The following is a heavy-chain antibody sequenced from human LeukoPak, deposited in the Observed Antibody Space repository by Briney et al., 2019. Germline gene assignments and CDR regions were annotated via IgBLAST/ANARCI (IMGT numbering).Heavy chain of an antibody. D-gene: IGHD6-13*01. CDR1: GYSFSNYW. Sequence: GESLKISCKGSGYSFSNYWIGCVRQMPGKGLEWMGIIYPGDSDTRNSPSFQGQVTISADKSISTAYLQWSSLKASDTAMYYCARRIAAAGTVFDYWGQGTLVTVSS. CDR3: ARRIAAAGTVFDY. CDR2: IYPGDSDT. J-gene: IGHJ4*02. V-gene: IGHV5-51*01.